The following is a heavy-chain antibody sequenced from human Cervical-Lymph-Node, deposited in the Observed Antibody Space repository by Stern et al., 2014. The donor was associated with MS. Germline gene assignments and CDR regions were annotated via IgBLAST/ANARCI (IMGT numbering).Heavy chain of an antibody. CDR2: IFPVFGTP. CDR1: GGTFSKFP. D-gene: IGHD6-13*01. V-gene: IGHV1-69*01. CDR3: ALSSETSDRWYSLGYDL. Sequence: QVQLVQYGAEVTKPGSSEKVSCKASGGTFSKFPSSWVRQAPGQGIEWMGGIFPVFGTPTYAQEFRGRVTITADVSTSTVYMELSSLRSDDTAVYYCALSSETSDRWYSLGYDLWGQGTLVTVSS. J-gene: IGHJ5*02.